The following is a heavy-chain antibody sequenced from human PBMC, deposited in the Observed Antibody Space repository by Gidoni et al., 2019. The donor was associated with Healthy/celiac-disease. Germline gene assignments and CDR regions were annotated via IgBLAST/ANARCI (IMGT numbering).Heavy chain of an antibody. CDR3: TSPVGSFDY. D-gene: IGHD2-2*01. CDR1: GFTFSGAA. J-gene: IGHJ4*02. Sequence: EVQLVESGGGLDQPGGALKLSCAAAGFTFSGAAMHWVRQASGKGLEWVGRIRSKANSYATASAASVKGRFTISRDDSKNTAYLQMTSLKTEDTAVYYCTSPVGSFDYWGQGTLVTVSS. V-gene: IGHV3-73*01. CDR2: IRSKANSYAT.